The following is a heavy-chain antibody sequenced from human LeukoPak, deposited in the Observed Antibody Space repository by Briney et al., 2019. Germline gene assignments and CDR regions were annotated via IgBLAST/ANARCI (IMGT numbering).Heavy chain of an antibody. V-gene: IGHV3-7*01. CDR3: TRVSWRGEIF. J-gene: IGHJ4*02. Sequence: GGSLRLSCAASGFTFSSYWMSWVRQAPGKGLEWVANIKLDGSEKYYVDSVKGRFTISRDNAKNSLYLQMHSLRAEDTAVYYCTRVSWRGEIFWGQGTLVSVSS. CDR2: IKLDGSEK. CDR1: GFTFSSYW. D-gene: IGHD3-3*01.